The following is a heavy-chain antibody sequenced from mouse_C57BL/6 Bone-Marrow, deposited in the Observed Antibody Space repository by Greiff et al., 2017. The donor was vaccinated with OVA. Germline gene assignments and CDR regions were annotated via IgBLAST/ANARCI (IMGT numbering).Heavy chain of an antibody. J-gene: IGHJ3*01. V-gene: IGHV1-72*01. CDR2: IDPNSGGT. CDR3: ARFPYSNFSWFAY. Sequence: QVQLQQPGAELVKPGASVKLSCKASGYTFTSYWMHWVKQRPGRGLEWIGRIDPNSGGTKYNEKFKSKATLTVDKPSSTADMQLSSLTSEDSAVYYCARFPYSNFSWFAYWGQGTLVTVSA. CDR1: GYTFTSYW. D-gene: IGHD2-5*01.